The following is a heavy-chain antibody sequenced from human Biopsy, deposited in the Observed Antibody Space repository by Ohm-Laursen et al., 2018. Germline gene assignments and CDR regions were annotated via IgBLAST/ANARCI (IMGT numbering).Heavy chain of an antibody. CDR2: ISPTRGTP. Sequence: SVKVSCKVSGYTFTVYYMHCGRQAPGQGPGWMGWISPTRGTPDYTQKFQGRVTMRGDTSATTAYMELSSLSSEDTAVYYCARDIMNPIGGLVARSDVFDVWGQGTMVTVSS. CDR1: GYTFTVYY. V-gene: IGHV1-2*02. CDR3: ARDIMNPIGGLVARSDVFDV. J-gene: IGHJ3*01. D-gene: IGHD3-16*02.